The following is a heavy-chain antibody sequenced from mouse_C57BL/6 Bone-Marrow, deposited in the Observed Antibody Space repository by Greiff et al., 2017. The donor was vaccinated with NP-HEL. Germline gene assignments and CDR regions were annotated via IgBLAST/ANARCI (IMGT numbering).Heavy chain of an antibody. Sequence: DVQLVESGAELVRPGASVKLSCTASGFNIKDDYMHWVKQRPEQGLEWIGWIDPENGDTEYASKFQGKATITADTSSNTAYLQLSSLTSEDTAVYYCTTGLLYYYGSSYFDYWGQGTTLTVSS. D-gene: IGHD1-1*01. CDR2: IDPENGDT. V-gene: IGHV14-4*01. CDR3: TTGLLYYYGSSYFDY. CDR1: GFNIKDDY. J-gene: IGHJ2*01.